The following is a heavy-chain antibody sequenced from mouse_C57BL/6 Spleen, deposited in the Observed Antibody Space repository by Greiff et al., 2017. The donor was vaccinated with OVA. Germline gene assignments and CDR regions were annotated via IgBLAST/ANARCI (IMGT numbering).Heavy chain of an antibody. CDR2: IRLKSDNYAT. D-gene: IGHD3-2*02. Sequence: VQLKESGGGLVQPGGSMKLSCVASGFTFSNYWMNWVRQSPEKGLEWVAQIRLKSDNYATHYAESVKGRFTISRDDSKSSVYLQMNNLRAEDTGIYYCTRGDSSGYAWFAYWGQGTLVTVSA. CDR3: TRGDSSGYAWFAY. CDR1: GFTFSNYW. V-gene: IGHV6-3*01. J-gene: IGHJ3*01.